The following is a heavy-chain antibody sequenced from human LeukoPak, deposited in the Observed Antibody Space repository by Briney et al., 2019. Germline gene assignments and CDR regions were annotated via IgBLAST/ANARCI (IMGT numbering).Heavy chain of an antibody. D-gene: IGHD3-10*01. CDR2: INWNGGST. J-gene: IGHJ4*02. V-gene: IGHV3-20*04. Sequence: GGSLRLSCAASGFTFDDYGMSWVRQAPGKGLEWVSGINWNGGSTGYADSVKGRFTISRDNAKNPLYLQMNSLRAEDTALYYCARDRLYYYGSGVFDYWGQGTLVTVSS. CDR1: GFTFDDYG. CDR3: ARDRLYYYGSGVFDY.